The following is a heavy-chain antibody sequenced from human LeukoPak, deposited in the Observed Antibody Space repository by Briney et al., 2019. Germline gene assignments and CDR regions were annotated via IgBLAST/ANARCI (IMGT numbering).Heavy chain of an antibody. V-gene: IGHV1-2*02. CDR2: INPHSGGT. J-gene: IGHJ4*02. Sequence: ASVKVSCKASGYSFTGYYIHWVRQAPGQGLEWMGWINPHSGGTNYAQKFQGRLTMTRDTSISTAYMELSSLRSDDTAVYYCARDQYGGNPQYYFDYWGQGTLVTVSS. CDR3: ARDQYGGNPQYYFDY. D-gene: IGHD4-23*01. CDR1: GYSFTGYY.